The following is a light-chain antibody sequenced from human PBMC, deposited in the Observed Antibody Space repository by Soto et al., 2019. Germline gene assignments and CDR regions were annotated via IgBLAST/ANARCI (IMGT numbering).Light chain of an antibody. CDR3: QSYDSSLRGWV. J-gene: IGLJ3*02. Sequence: QSVLTQPPSVSGAPGQRVTISCTGSSSNIGAGYDVHWYQQLPGTAPKLLIYGNSNRPSGVPDRFSGSKSGTSASLAITGLGAEDGADYYRQSYDSSLRGWVFGGGTKLTVL. CDR2: GNS. V-gene: IGLV1-40*01. CDR1: SSNIGAGYD.